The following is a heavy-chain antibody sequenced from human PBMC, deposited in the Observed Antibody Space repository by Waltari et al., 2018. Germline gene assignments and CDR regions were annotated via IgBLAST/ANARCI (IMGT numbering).Heavy chain of an antibody. J-gene: IGHJ4*02. CDR2: IYASGST. Sequence: QVQLQESGPGLVKPSQTLSLTCTVSGGSISSVSYYWSWIRQPAGQGLEWIGRIYASGSTNYNPSLKSRVTISVDTSKNQFSLKLTSVTAADTAVYYCASNVYCSGGSCYAYWGQGTLVTVSS. V-gene: IGHV4-61*02. CDR1: GGSISSVSYY. CDR3: ASNVYCSGGSCYAY. D-gene: IGHD2-15*01.